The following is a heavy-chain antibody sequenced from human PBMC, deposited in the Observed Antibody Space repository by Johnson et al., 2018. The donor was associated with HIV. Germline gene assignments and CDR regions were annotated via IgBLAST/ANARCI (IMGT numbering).Heavy chain of an antibody. V-gene: IGHV3-53*01. CDR3: ARLPVTTNSEDAFDI. CDR1: GFTVSSNY. CDR2: IYSCGST. J-gene: IGHJ3*02. D-gene: IGHD4-17*01. Sequence: VQLVESGGGLIQPGGSLRLSCAASGFTVSSNYMSWVRQAPGKGLEWVSVIYSCGSTYYADSVKGRFTISSDNSKNTLYLKMNSLRAEDTAIYYCARLPVTTNSEDAFDIWGQGKMVTVSS.